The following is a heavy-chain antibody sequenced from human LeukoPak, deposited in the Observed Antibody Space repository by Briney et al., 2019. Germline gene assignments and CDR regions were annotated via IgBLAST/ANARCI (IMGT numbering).Heavy chain of an antibody. D-gene: IGHD6-6*01. Sequence: ASVKVSCKTSGYTFTSYAMNWVRQAPGQGLEWMGGIIPIFGTANYAQKFQGRVTITADESTSTAYMELSSLRSEDTAVYYCARDRGSSSPQTFDYWGQGTLVTVSS. CDR1: GYTFTSYA. CDR3: ARDRGSSSPQTFDY. CDR2: IIPIFGTA. V-gene: IGHV1-69*13. J-gene: IGHJ4*02.